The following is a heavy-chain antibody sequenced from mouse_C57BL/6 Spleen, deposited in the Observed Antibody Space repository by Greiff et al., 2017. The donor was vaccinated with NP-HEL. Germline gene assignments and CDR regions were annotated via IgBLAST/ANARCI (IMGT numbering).Heavy chain of an antibody. CDR3: TRGGPYYYGYYYAMDY. CDR2: IDPETGGT. CDR1: GYTFTDYE. D-gene: IGHD1-1*01. Sequence: QVQLKQSGAELVRPGASVTLSCKASGYTFTDYEMHWVKQTPVHGLEWIGAIDPETGGTAYNQKFKGKAILTADKSSSTAYMELRSLTSEDSAVYYCTRGGPYYYGYYYAMDYWGQGTSVTVSS. J-gene: IGHJ4*01. V-gene: IGHV1-15*01.